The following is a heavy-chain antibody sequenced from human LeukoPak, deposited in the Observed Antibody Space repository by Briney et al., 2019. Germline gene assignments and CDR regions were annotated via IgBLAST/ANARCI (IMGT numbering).Heavy chain of an antibody. Sequence: GASVKVSCKASGYTFTNLGISWVRQAPGQGLEWMGWISAYNGNTNYAQKLQGRVTMTTDTSTTAAYMELRSLRSDDTAVYYCARLLQGWELNYYYSYMDVWGKGTTVTISS. J-gene: IGHJ6*03. V-gene: IGHV1-18*01. D-gene: IGHD4-23*01. CDR3: ARLLQGWELNYYYSYMDV. CDR1: GYTFTNLG. CDR2: ISAYNGNT.